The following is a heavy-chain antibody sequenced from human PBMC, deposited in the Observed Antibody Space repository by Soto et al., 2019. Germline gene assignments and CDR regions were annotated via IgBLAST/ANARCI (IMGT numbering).Heavy chain of an antibody. J-gene: IGHJ4*02. CDR2: IYDSGSS. CDR3: AREKGYISGPKNFDY. Sequence: SETLSLTCTVSGASISSGDYFWSWIRQSPGKGLEWIGYIYDSGSSYYNPSLKIRVTMSVDTSKNQFSLKLRSVTAADTAVYYCAREKGYISGPKNFDYWGQGTLVTVSS. CDR1: GASISSGDYF. D-gene: IGHD5-12*01. V-gene: IGHV4-30-4*01.